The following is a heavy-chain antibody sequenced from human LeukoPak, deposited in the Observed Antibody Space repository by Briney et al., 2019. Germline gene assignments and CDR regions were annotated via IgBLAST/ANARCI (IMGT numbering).Heavy chain of an antibody. CDR1: GGSIKNYF. V-gene: IGHV4-59*01. CDR2: IYSSGTT. CDR3: ARSDYGGNSAAFRV. J-gene: IGHJ3*01. Sequence: SSETLSLTCTVSGGSIKNYFWNWVRRPPGKGLEWVGYIYSSGTTYYNPSLESRLTISLDTSKNHFSLQLSSVTAADTAVYYCARSDYGGNSAAFRVWGQGTMVTVSS. D-gene: IGHD4-23*01.